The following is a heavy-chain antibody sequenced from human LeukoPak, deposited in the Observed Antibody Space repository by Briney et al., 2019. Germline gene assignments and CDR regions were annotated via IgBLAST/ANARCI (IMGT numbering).Heavy chain of an antibody. CDR2: ISWNSGSI. Sequence: GGSLRLSCAASGFTFDDYAMHWVRQAPGKGLEWVSGISWNSGSIGYADSVKGRFTISRDNAKNSLYLQMNSLRAEDTALYYCASEQSDYFDYWGQGTLVTVSS. V-gene: IGHV3-9*01. CDR1: GFTFDDYA. J-gene: IGHJ4*02. CDR3: ASEQSDYFDY.